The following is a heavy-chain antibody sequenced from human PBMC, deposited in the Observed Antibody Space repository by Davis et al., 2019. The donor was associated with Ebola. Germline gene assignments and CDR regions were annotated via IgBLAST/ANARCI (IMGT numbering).Heavy chain of an antibody. D-gene: IGHD3-22*01. CDR3: AREGGRYYDNSSYVFEI. CDR1: GYRFTSYY. CDR2: INPITGGT. J-gene: IGHJ3*02. Sequence: ASVKVSCKASGYRFTSYYMHWVLQAPGQGLEWMGIINPITGGTSYAQNFQVRVNMTRDTSTSTVYMELSSLRSEDTAVYYGAREGGRYYDNSSYVFEIWGQGTMVKVSS. V-gene: IGHV1-46*01.